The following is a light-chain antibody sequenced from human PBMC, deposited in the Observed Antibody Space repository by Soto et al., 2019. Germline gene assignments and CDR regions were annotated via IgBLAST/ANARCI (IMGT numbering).Light chain of an antibody. CDR2: DAS. CDR1: QSISSY. V-gene: IGKV3-11*01. CDR3: LQRSNLFT. J-gene: IGKJ3*01. Sequence: EIVLTQSPATLSLSPGERATLSCRASQSISSYLAWYQQKPGQAPRLLIFDASNRATGLPARFSGSGSGTDFTLTISSLESEDFAVYYCLQRSNLFTFSPGTKVDFK.